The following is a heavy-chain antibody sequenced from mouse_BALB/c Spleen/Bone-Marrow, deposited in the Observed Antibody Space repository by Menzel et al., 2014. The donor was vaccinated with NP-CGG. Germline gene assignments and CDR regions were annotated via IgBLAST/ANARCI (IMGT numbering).Heavy chain of an antibody. CDR2: IYPGDGDT. CDR1: GYSFSNYW. Sequence: QVQLKESGAELVRPGSSVKISCKSSGYSFSNYWMNWMKQRPGQGLEWIGQIYPGDGDTNYNRKFKGKATLTADKSSSTAYMRLSSLTSEDFAVYFCASRGDYSYAMDYWGQGTSVTVSS. D-gene: IGHD1-1*01. CDR3: ASRGDYSYAMDY. J-gene: IGHJ4*01. V-gene: IGHV1-80*01.